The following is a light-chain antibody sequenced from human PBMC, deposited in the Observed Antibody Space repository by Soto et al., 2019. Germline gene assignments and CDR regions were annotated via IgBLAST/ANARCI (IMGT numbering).Light chain of an antibody. Sequence: EIVLTQSPATLSLSPGERATLSCRASQAVDSYLAWYQQKPGQAPRLLLHDISDRATGTPARFSGSGSGTDFTLTISSREPEDFAVYYCQQRRSWPRTFGQGTKVEIK. CDR1: QAVDSY. V-gene: IGKV3-11*01. CDR3: QQRRSWPRT. J-gene: IGKJ1*01. CDR2: DIS.